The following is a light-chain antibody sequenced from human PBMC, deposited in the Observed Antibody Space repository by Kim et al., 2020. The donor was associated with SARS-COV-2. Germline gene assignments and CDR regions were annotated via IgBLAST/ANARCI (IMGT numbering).Light chain of an antibody. Sequence: ASVGDRVTITCRASQSISSYLNWYQQKPGKAPKLLIYAASSLQSGVPSRFSGSGSGTDFTLTISSLQPEDFATYYCQQSYSTPQYTFGQGTKLEIK. J-gene: IGKJ2*01. CDR1: QSISSY. CDR2: AAS. CDR3: QQSYSTPQYT. V-gene: IGKV1-39*01.